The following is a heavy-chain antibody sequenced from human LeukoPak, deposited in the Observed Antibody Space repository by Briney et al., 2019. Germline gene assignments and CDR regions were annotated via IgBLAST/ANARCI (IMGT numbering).Heavy chain of an antibody. J-gene: IGHJ6*03. V-gene: IGHV1-18*01. Sequence: ASVKVSCKASGYTFTSYGISWVRQAPGQGLEWMGWISAYNGNTNYAQKFQDRVTITADKSTSTAYMELSSLRSEDTAVYYCARVVGLTGYSSTWYSGYYYYMDLWGKGTTVTVSS. CDR1: GYTFTSYG. CDR3: ARVVGLTGYSSTWYSGYYYYMDL. CDR2: ISAYNGNT. D-gene: IGHD6-13*01.